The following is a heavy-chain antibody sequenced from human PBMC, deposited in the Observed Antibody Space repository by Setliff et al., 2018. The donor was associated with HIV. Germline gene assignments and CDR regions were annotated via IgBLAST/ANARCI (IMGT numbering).Heavy chain of an antibody. Sequence: PGGSLRLSCAASGFIFSNYWMPWVRQAPGKGLVWVSRIKTDGSFITYSDALQGRFTISRDNAKNMLFLQMNSLRAEDTAVYYCARAHDNHDSSGYSHDSWGQGSLVTVSA. V-gene: IGHV3-74*01. CDR3: ARAHDNHDSSGYSHDS. D-gene: IGHD3-22*01. CDR1: GFIFSNYW. J-gene: IGHJ5*02. CDR2: IKTDGSFI.